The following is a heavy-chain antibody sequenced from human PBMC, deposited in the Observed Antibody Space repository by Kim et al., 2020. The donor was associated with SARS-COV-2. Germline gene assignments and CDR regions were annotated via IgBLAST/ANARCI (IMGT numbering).Heavy chain of an antibody. CDR3: ARDLTVTTYSYYYYYYGMDV. Sequence: ASVKVSCKASGYTFTSYYMHWVRQAPGQGLEWMGIINPSGGSTSYAQKFQGRVTMTRDTSTSTVYMELSSLRSEDTAVYYCARDLTVTTYSYYYYYYGMDVWGQGTTVTVSS. V-gene: IGHV1-46*01. D-gene: IGHD4-17*01. CDR2: INPSGGST. CDR1: GYTFTSYY. J-gene: IGHJ6*02.